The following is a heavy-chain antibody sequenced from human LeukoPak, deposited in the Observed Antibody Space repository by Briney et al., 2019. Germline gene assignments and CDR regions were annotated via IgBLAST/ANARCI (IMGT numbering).Heavy chain of an antibody. CDR3: ARDRVVGLGLDNAFDI. CDR1: GGIFTIYA. Sequence: GSSVTVSFTSSGGIFTIYAISWVRQAPGQGLEWMGGVIPIFGTANYAQKFQGRVTITADESTSTAYMELSSLRPEDTAVYFCARDRVVGLGLDNAFDIWGQGTVVSVSS. D-gene: IGHD2-15*01. J-gene: IGHJ3*02. CDR2: VIPIFGTA. V-gene: IGHV1-69*01.